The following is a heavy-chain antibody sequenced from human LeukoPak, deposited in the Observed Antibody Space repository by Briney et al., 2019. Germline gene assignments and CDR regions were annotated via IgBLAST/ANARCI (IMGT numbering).Heavy chain of an antibody. CDR1: GFTFSSYW. CDR2: IKPDGSEQ. Sequence: GGSLRLSCAASGFTFSSYWMSWVRQAPGKGLEWVANIKPDGSEQYYVDSVKGRFTISRDNAKNSLYLQMHSLRADDTAVYYCAREEGYGAGSYWGQRTLVTVSS. CDR3: AREEGYGAGSY. V-gene: IGHV3-7*01. D-gene: IGHD3-10*01. J-gene: IGHJ4*02.